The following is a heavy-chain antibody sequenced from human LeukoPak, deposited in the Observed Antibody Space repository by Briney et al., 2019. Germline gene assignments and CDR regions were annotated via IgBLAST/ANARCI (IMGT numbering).Heavy chain of an antibody. J-gene: IGHJ4*02. D-gene: IGHD3-22*01. CDR1: GGSFSGYY. V-gene: IGHV4-34*01. CDR2: INHGGST. CDR3: ASLFLPYYDSSGYYPGY. Sequence: ASETLSLTCAVYGGSFSGYYWSWIRQPPGKGLEWIGEINHGGSTNYNPSLKSRVTISVDTSKNQFSLKLSSVTAADTAVYYCASLFLPYYDSSGYYPGYWGQGTLVTVSS.